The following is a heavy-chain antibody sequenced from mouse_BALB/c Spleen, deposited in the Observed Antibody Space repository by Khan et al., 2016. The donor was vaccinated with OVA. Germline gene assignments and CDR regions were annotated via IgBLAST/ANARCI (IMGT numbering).Heavy chain of an antibody. V-gene: IGHV5-17*02. D-gene: IGHD2-4*01. J-gene: IGHJ1*01. CDR3: ARSRITTWYFDV. Sequence: EVELVESGGGLVQPGGSRKLSCAASGFTFSHFGMHWVRQAPEKGLEWVAYVSSGSATIYYADTMKGRFTISRDNPKNNLFLHMTSLRSEDTAMYYCARSRITTWYFDVWGAGTTVTVSS. CDR1: GFTFSHFG. CDR2: VSSGSATI.